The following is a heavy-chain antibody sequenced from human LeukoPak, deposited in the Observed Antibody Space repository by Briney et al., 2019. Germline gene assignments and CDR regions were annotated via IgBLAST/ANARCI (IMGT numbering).Heavy chain of an antibody. CDR2: IYYIGST. CDR3: ARQYYDFWSGDYFSHGLDY. CDR1: GGPISSSSYY. D-gene: IGHD3-3*01. J-gene: IGHJ4*02. Sequence: SETLSLTCTVSGGPISSSSYYWGWIRQPPGKGLECNGSIYYIGSTYYNPSIKSRVTISVDKSKNQCSLKLSCVAGADTAVYYCARQYYDFWSGDYFSHGLDYWGQGTLVTVSS. V-gene: IGHV4-39*01.